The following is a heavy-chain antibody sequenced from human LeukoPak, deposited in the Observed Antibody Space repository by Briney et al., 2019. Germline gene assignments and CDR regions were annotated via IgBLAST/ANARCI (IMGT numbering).Heavy chain of an antibody. Sequence: SGPTLVKPTQTLTLTCTFSVFSLSTPEMCVTWIRQPPGKALEWLARIDWDDDKFYSPSLRTRLTISKDTPKNQVVLRMTNMDPVDTGTYYCARMTPDSPSFVYWGQGALITVSS. J-gene: IGHJ4*02. CDR3: ARMTPDSPSFVY. CDR2: IDWDDDK. D-gene: IGHD2-15*01. V-gene: IGHV2-70*17. CDR1: VFSLSTPEMC.